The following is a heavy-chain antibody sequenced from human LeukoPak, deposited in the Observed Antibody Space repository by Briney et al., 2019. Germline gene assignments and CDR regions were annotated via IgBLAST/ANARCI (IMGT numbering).Heavy chain of an antibody. D-gene: IGHD1-26*01. CDR3: ARAANQEWELNDY. CDR1: GYTFTSYQ. V-gene: IGHV1-46*01. CDR2: INPSGGST. Sequence: PGASVKVSCKASGYTFTSYQMHWVRQAPGQGLEWIGIINPSGGSTSYAQKFQGRVTMTRDMSTRTVYMEMSSLRSEDTAVYYCARAANQEWELNDYWGQGTLVTVSS. J-gene: IGHJ4*02.